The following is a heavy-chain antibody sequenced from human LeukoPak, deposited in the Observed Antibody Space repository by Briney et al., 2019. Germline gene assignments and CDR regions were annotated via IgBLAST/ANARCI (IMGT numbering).Heavy chain of an antibody. D-gene: IGHD6-6*01. V-gene: IGHV3-23*01. CDR1: GLTFSDYA. CDR2: ITSGFTP. CDR3: AKIIKYGSSPIDY. Sequence: GGSLTLSCAASGLTFSDYAMSWFRQAPGKGLEWVSGITSGFTPHYADSVKGRFTISRDNSKNTFHLQLNSLRAEDTAVYYCAKIIKYGSSPIDYWGRGTLVTVSS. J-gene: IGHJ4*02.